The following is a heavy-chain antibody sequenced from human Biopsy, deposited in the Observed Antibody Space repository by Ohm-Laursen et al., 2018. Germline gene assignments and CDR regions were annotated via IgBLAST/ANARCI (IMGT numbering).Heavy chain of an antibody. CDR2: IYYSGTT. D-gene: IGHD2-21*02. CDR3: ARDDAVTVIRGLYY. J-gene: IGHJ4*02. V-gene: IGHV4-59*01. CDR1: GGSISSYY. Sequence: PLSLTCSVSGGSISSYYWNWIRQPPGKGLEWIGYIYYSGTTDYSPSLKSRVTISIDKSKSQFFLRLSSVTAEDTAVYYCARDDAVTVIRGLYYWGQGALVTVSS.